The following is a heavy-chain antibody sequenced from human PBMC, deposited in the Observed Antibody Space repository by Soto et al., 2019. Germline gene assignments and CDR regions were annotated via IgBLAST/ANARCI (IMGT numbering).Heavy chain of an antibody. CDR3: ATDQGNGRPYFDS. CDR2: ISGNGGTT. D-gene: IGHD2-8*01. CDR1: GFTFRNYA. V-gene: IGHV3-23*01. Sequence: VGSLRLSCTASGFTFRNYAMSWVRQAPGKGLQWVSAISGNGGTTYYADSVKGRFTLSRDNFKDTLYLQMNSLRTEDTAVYYCATDQGNGRPYFDSWGLGXLVTVYS. J-gene: IGHJ4*02.